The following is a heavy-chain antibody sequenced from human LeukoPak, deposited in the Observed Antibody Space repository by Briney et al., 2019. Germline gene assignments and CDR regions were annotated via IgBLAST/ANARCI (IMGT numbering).Heavy chain of an antibody. J-gene: IGHJ4*02. CDR1: GFTFSSYW. Sequence: GGSLRLSCAASGFTFSSYWMHWVRHAPGKGLVWVSRINSDGSSTSYADSVKGRFTISRDNAKNTLYLQMNSLRAEDTAVYYCAIIPPHDYSDYWGQGTLVTVSS. CDR3: AIIPPHDYSDY. D-gene: IGHD3-16*02. CDR2: INSDGSST. V-gene: IGHV3-74*01.